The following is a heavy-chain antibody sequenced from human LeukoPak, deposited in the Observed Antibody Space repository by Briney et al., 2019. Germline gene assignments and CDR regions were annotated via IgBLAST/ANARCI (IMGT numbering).Heavy chain of an antibody. CDR2: IKQDGSEK. CDR1: GFTFSSYW. CDR3: AGPPFYYDSSGY. D-gene: IGHD3-22*01. J-gene: IGHJ4*02. Sequence: QPGGSLRLSCAASGFTFSSYWMSWVRQAPGEGLEWVANIKQDGSEKYYVDSVKGRFTISRDNAKNSLYLQMNSLRAEDTAVYYCAGPPFYYDSSGYWGQGTLVTVSS. V-gene: IGHV3-7*01.